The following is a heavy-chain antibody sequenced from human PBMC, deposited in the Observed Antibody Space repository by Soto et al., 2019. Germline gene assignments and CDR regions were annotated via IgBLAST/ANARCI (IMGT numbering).Heavy chain of an antibody. V-gene: IGHV3-30*18. CDR1: GFTFSNYD. Sequence: QVQLVESGGGVVQPGRSLRLSCAASGFTFSNYDMHWVRQAPGKGLEWVAVISSDGSNKYYADSVKGRFTMSRDNSKNTLYLQMNSLGAEDTAVYYCAKSLTMTVVDFYYYGMDVWGQGTTVTVSS. J-gene: IGHJ6*02. D-gene: IGHD3-22*01. CDR3: AKSLTMTVVDFYYYGMDV. CDR2: ISSDGSNK.